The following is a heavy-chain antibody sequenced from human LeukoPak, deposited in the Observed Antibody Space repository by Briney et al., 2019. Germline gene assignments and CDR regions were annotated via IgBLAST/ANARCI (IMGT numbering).Heavy chain of an antibody. CDR1: GYTFTSYD. D-gene: IGHD3-10*01. CDR3: ASLVPYYGSGSYYKTFDY. J-gene: IGHJ4*02. V-gene: IGHV1-8*01. CDR2: MNPNSGNT. Sequence: GASVKLSCKASGYTFTSYDINWVRQATGQGLEWMGWMNPNSGNTGYAQKFQGRVTMTRNTSISTAYMELSSLRSEDTAVYYCASLVPYYGSGSYYKTFDYWGQGTLVTVSS.